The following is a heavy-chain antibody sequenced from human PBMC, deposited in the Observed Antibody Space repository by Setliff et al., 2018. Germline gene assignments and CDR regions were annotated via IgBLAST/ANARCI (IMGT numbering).Heavy chain of an antibody. CDR3: ARNALTGTTRKYYYYMDV. CDR1: GGTLSTLS. Sequence: ASVKVSCKASGGTLSTLSIAWVRQAPGQGLEWMGGTIPLLPLPNYAVKFQGRVTITADKSTSTAYMELRSLTSEDTAVYYCARNALTGTTRKYYYYMDVWGQGTMATVSS. V-gene: IGHV1-69*10. J-gene: IGHJ6*03. D-gene: IGHD1-7*01. CDR2: TIPLLPLP.